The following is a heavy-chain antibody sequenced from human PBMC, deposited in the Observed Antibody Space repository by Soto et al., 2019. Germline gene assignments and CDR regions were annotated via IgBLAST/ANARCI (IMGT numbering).Heavy chain of an antibody. D-gene: IGHD4-17*01. V-gene: IGHV1-8*01. CDR1: GYTFTSYD. CDR2: MNTNSGNT. Sequence: QVQLVQSGAEVKKPGASVKVSCKASGYTFTSYDINWVRQATGQGLEYLGWMNTNSGNTGYVQKFQGRVTMTWDRHTTTAYMEPSSRRSEDTAVYFCARGVKYGAYSRWFDPWGQGTLVTVPS. CDR3: ARGVKYGAYSRWFDP. J-gene: IGHJ5*02.